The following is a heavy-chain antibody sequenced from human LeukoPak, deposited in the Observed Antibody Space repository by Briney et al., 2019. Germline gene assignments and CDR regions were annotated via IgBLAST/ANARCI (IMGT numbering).Heavy chain of an antibody. J-gene: IGHJ4*02. D-gene: IGHD1-26*01. CDR2: ISYDGSNK. Sequence: GGSLTLSCAASGFTFSGYGMHWVRQAPGKGLEWVAAISYDGSNKNYADSVKGRFTISRDNSKNTLYLQMNSLRVEDAAVYYCAKDRYSGSYLQTGPCAHWGQGTLVTVSS. CDR1: GFTFSGYG. CDR3: AKDRYSGSYLQTGPCAH. V-gene: IGHV3-30*18.